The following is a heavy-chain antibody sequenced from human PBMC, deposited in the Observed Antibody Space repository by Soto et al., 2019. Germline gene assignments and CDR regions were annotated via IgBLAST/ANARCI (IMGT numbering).Heavy chain of an antibody. D-gene: IGHD4-4*01. CDR2: ISYDGSNK. CDR3: AKEGSKSNLHKPPNYGMDV. J-gene: IGHJ6*02. V-gene: IGHV3-30*18. CDR1: GFTFSSYG. Sequence: GGSLSLSVAASGFTFSSYGMHWVRQAPGKGLEWVAVISYDGSNKYYEDSVKGRFTISRDNSKNTLYLQMNSLRAEDTAVYYCAKEGSKSNLHKPPNYGMDVWGQGTTVTVSS.